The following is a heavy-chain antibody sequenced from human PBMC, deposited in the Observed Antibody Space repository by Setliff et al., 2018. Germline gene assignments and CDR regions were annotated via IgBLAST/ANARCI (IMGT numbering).Heavy chain of an antibody. CDR3: ATSFYLYCSGGSCYIQMGTWFDP. D-gene: IGHD2-15*01. J-gene: IGHJ5*02. CDR2: IIPKFGAS. CDR1: GGTFSSYA. V-gene: IGHV1-69*06. Sequence: ASVKVSCKASGGTFSSYAISWVRQAPGQGLEWMGRIIPKFGASTYAQKFRGRVTITADTSASTAYMELSSLRSEDTAVYYCATSFYLYCSGGSCYIQMGTWFDPWGQGTLVTVSS.